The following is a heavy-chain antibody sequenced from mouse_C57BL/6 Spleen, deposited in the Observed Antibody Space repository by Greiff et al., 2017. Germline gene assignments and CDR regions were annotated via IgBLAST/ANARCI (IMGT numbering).Heavy chain of an antibody. Sequence: EVHLLESGGGLVQPGASLKLSCAASGFTFSDYGMAWVRQAPRKGPEWVAFISNLAYSIYYADTVTGRFTISRENAKNTLYLEMSSLRSEDTAMYYCARRTSYAMDYWGQGTSVTVSS. CDR3: ARRTSYAMDY. V-gene: IGHV5-15*01. CDR1: GFTFSDYG. CDR2: ISNLAYSI. J-gene: IGHJ4*01.